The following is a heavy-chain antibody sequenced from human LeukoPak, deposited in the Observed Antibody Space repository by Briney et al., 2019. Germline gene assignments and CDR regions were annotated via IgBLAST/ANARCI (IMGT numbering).Heavy chain of an antibody. D-gene: IGHD5-12*01. Sequence: ASVKVSCKASGYTFTGYYMHWVRQAPGQGLEWMGWINPNSGGTNYAQKLQGRVTMTTDTSTSTAYMELRSLRSDDTAVYYCARAELATTDFDYWGQGTLVTVSS. J-gene: IGHJ4*02. V-gene: IGHV1-2*02. CDR3: ARAELATTDFDY. CDR1: GYTFTGYY. CDR2: INPNSGGT.